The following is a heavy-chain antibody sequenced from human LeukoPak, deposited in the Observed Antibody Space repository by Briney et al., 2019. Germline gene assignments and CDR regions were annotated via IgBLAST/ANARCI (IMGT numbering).Heavy chain of an antibody. Sequence: GGSLRLSCAASGFTFSSYSMNWVRQAPGKGLEWVSSISSSSSYIYYADSVKGRFTISRDNAKNSLYLQMNSLRAEDTAVYYCAKANYDFWSGYYTPHYNWFDPWGQGTLVTVSS. D-gene: IGHD3-3*01. CDR1: GFTFSSYS. CDR2: ISSSSSYI. J-gene: IGHJ5*02. V-gene: IGHV3-21*04. CDR3: AKANYDFWSGYYTPHYNWFDP.